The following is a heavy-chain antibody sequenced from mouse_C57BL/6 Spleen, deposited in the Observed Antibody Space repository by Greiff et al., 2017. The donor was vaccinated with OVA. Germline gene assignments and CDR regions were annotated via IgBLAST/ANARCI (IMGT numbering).Heavy chain of an antibody. Sequence: QVQLQQSGAELVRPGTSVKVSCKASGYAFTNYLIEWVKQRPGQGLEWIGVINPGSGGTNYNEKFKGKATLTADKSSSTAYMQLSSLTSEDSAVYFCARSWGDYDEGYYYAMDYWGQGTSVTVSS. CDR2: INPGSGGT. V-gene: IGHV1-54*01. CDR3: ARSWGDYDEGYYYAMDY. CDR1: GYAFTNYL. J-gene: IGHJ4*01. D-gene: IGHD2-4*01.